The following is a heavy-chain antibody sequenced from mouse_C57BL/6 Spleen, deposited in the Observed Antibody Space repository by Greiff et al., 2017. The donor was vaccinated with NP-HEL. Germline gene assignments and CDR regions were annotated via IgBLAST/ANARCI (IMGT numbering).Heavy chain of an antibody. J-gene: IGHJ1*03. V-gene: IGHV5-9-1*02. CDR3: TRDPGYGRYWYFDV. D-gene: IGHD2-2*01. Sequence: EVMLVESGEGLVKPGGSLKLSCAASGFTFSSYAMSWVRQTPEKRLEWVAYISSGGDYIYYADTVKGRFTISRDNARNTLYLQMSSLKSEDTAMYYCTRDPGYGRYWYFDVWGTGTTVTVSS. CDR2: ISSGGDYI. CDR1: GFTFSSYA.